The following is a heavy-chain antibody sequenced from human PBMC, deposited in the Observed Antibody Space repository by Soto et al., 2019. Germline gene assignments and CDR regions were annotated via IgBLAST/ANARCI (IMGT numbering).Heavy chain of an antibody. CDR1: GGSISSGGYS. J-gene: IGHJ6*02. V-gene: IGHV4-30-2*01. Sequence: SETLSLTCAVSGGSISSGGYSWSWIRQPPGKGLEWIGYIYHSGSTNYNPSLKSRVTISVDTSKNQFSLKLSSVTAADTAVYYCARVRYGDYFLYYYYGMDVWGQGTTVTVSS. D-gene: IGHD4-17*01. CDR2: IYHSGST. CDR3: ARVRYGDYFLYYYYGMDV.